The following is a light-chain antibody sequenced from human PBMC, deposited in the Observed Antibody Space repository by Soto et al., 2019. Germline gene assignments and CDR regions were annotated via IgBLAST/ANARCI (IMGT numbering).Light chain of an antibody. CDR1: SSDVGAYNL. J-gene: IGLJ3*02. V-gene: IGLV2-14*02. CDR2: DVS. CDR3: SSYTNTSTLV. Sequence: QSALTQPASVSGSPGQSITISCTGTSSDVGAYNLVSWYQQHPGRAPKLFIFDVSDRPSGVSNRFSGSKSGNTASQTISGLQAEDEAFYYCSSYTNTSTLVFGGGTQLTVL.